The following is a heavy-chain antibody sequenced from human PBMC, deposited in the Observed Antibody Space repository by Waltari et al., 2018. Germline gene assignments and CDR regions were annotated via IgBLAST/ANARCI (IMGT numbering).Heavy chain of an antibody. V-gene: IGHV4-59*01. Sequence: QVQLQESGPGLVKPSETLSLTCTVSGGSISSYYWSWIRQPPGKGLEWIGYIYYSGSTNYNPSLKSRVTISVDTSKNQFSLKLSSVTAADTAVYYCARGPKAPYTVSLPSNWFDPWGQGTLVTVSS. CDR1: GGSISSYY. CDR3: ARGPKAPYTVSLPSNWFDP. CDR2: IYYSGST. D-gene: IGHD3-22*01. J-gene: IGHJ5*02.